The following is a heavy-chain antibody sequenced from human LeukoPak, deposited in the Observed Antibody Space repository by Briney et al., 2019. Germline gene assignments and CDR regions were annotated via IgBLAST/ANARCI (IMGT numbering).Heavy chain of an antibody. V-gene: IGHV3-30*03. Sequence: GGSLRLSCAASGFTVSSYGMHWVRQTPGKGLEWMAVISYDGNKVYYADSVKGRFTISRDNSNNTISLQVNSLRPEDTAVYYCARDRGGWYKDALDVWGQGTLVTVSS. D-gene: IGHD6-19*01. CDR1: GFTVSSYG. J-gene: IGHJ3*01. CDR3: ARDRGGWYKDALDV. CDR2: ISYDGNKV.